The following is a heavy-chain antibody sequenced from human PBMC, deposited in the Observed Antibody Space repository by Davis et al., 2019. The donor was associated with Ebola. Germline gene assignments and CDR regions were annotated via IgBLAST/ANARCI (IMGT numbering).Heavy chain of an antibody. CDR3: ARSSPATRGDPGWFDP. D-gene: IGHD2-21*02. CDR2: IYPGDSDI. CDR1: AYSFTNYW. J-gene: IGHJ5*02. Sequence: GESLKISCKAFAYSFTNYWIAWVRQMPGKGLEWMGSIYPGDSDIRYSPSFQGQVTLSADKSISTAYLQWHSLKASDTAMYYCARSSPATRGDPGWFDPWGQGTLVTVSS. V-gene: IGHV5-51*01.